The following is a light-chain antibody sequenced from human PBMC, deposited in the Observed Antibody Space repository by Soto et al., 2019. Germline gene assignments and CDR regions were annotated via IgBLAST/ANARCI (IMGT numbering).Light chain of an antibody. V-gene: IGKV1-5*02. CDR3: PQYMSYW. J-gene: IGKJ1*01. CDR1: QKISNW. Sequence: SLPASVGDRVTIICRASQKISNWLAWYHQKPGTAPKLLIYHASTVESGVPSRFSGSGSGTEVTLFFCSVQPDEFASYKCPQYMSYWFGERAMADIK. CDR2: HAS.